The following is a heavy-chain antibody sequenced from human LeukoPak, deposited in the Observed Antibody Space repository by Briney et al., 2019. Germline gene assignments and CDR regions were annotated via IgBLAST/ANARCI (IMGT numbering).Heavy chain of an antibody. J-gene: IGHJ4*02. CDR2: INPNGGST. Sequence: ASVKVSCKASGYTFTSYYMHWVRQAPGQGLEWMGIINPNGGSTSYAQKFQGRVTMTRDTSTSTVYMELSSLRSEDTAVYYCAREAKPVVVVAAGPGYWGQGTLVTVSS. CDR1: GYTFTSYY. CDR3: AREAKPVVVVAAGPGY. V-gene: IGHV1-46*01. D-gene: IGHD2-15*01.